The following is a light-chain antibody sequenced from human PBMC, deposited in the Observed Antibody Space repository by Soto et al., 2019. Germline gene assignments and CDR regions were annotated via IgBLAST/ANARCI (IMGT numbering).Light chain of an antibody. CDR2: EVT. V-gene: IGLV2-14*01. CDR3: SSYKFSTTLRV. J-gene: IGLJ3*02. CDR1: SNDIGSYNY. Sequence: QSVLTQPASVSGSPGQSITLSCTGTSNDIGSYNYVSWFQQHPDKAPKLIIYEVTNRPSGISTRFSGSKSGNTASLTISGLQAEDEAHYYCSSYKFSTTLRVFGGGTKLTVL.